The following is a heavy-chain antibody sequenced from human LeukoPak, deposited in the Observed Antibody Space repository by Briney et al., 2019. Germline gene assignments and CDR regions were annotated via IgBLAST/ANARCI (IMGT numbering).Heavy chain of an antibody. CDR1: GLTASSYA. D-gene: IGHD2-21*02. J-gene: IGHJ4*02. CDR2: ISGSGTTT. Sequence: GGSLRLSCEASGLTASSYAMSWVRQAPGKGLEWVSGISGSGTTTYYAASVKGRFTISRDNSKDTLYLQMNSLRAEDTAVYYCTKGVTLFDYWGQGTLVTVSS. CDR3: TKGVTLFDY. V-gene: IGHV3-23*01.